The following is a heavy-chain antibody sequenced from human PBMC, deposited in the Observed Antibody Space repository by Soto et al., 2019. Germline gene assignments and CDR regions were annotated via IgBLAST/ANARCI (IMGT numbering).Heavy chain of an antibody. D-gene: IGHD3-10*01. CDR1: GFTVSSNY. CDR3: ARTSGFSPHYFMDV. V-gene: IGHV3-66*01. Sequence: EVQLVESGGGLVQPGGSLRLSCAASGFTVSSNYMSWVRQTPGKGLEWVSIIYNGGSTHYADSVKGRFTISRDNSKNTFYLQMNTLRADDTAVYYCARTSGFSPHYFMDVWGKGTTVTVSS. CDR2: IYNGGST. J-gene: IGHJ6*03.